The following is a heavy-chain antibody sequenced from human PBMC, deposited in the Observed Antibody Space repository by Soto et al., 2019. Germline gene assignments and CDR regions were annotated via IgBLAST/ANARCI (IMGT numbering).Heavy chain of an antibody. J-gene: IGHJ6*03. CDR3: ARRAGYSSSSSRDYYYYYMDV. CDR2: IYYSGST. Sequence: PSETLSLTCTVSGGSISSYYWSWIRQPPGKGLEWIGYIYYSGSTNYNPSLKSRVTISVDTSKNQFSLKLSSVTAADTAVYYCARRAGYSSSSSRDYYYYYMDVWGKGTTVTV. V-gene: IGHV4-59*08. D-gene: IGHD6-6*01. CDR1: GGSISSYY.